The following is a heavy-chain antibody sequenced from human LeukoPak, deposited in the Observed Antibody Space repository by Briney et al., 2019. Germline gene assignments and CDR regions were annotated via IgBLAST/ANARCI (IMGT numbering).Heavy chain of an antibody. CDR1: GFTFSSYG. V-gene: IGHV3-30*18. J-gene: IGHJ5*02. CDR3: AKGNPEDYYDSSGYYGNWFDP. Sequence: GGSLRLSCAASGFTFSSYGMHWVRQAPGKGLEWVAVISYDGSNKYYADSVKGRFTISRDNSKNTLYLQMNSLRAEDTAVYYCAKGNPEDYYDSSGYYGNWFDPWGQGTLVTVSS. D-gene: IGHD3-22*01. CDR2: ISYDGSNK.